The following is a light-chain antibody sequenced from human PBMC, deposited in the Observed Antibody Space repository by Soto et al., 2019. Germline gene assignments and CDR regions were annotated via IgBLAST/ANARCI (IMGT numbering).Light chain of an antibody. CDR2: DAS. J-gene: IGKJ1*01. CDR1: QSVTTY. Sequence: EIGLTQSPSTLSLSPGERANISCRASQSVTTYLAWYQQKPGQAPRLLIYDASDRATGIPARFSGSGSGTDFTLTISSLQPDDFATYYCQQYNSYSFGQGAKVDIK. CDR3: QQYNSYS. V-gene: IGKV3-11*01.